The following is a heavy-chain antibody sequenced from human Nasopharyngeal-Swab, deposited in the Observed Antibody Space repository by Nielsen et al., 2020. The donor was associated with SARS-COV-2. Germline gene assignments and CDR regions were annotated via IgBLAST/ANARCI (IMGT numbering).Heavy chain of an antibody. Sequence: GESLKISCAASGFTFSSYSMNWVRQAPGKGLEWVSSISRKSNDIYYADSVKGRFAISRDNAQNSLYLEMSNLRAEDTAVYYCARVGDCRSTSCYDYWGQGTLVTVSS. CDR2: ISRKSNDI. D-gene: IGHD2-2*01. CDR1: GFTFSSYS. J-gene: IGHJ4*02. V-gene: IGHV3-21*01. CDR3: ARVGDCRSTSCYDY.